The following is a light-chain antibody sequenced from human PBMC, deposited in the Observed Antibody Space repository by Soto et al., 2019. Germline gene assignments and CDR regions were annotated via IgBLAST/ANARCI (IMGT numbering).Light chain of an antibody. CDR1: ETVRSN. V-gene: IGKV3D-15*01. J-gene: IGKJ1*01. Sequence: RLLTKSPDTLSVSPGERATLSCRASETVRSNLAWYQQKPGQPHRLFIYAASTTANGIPARFIGNESGTEFSLTISSLQSEDFAVYYCQQYNNWPPGTFGQGTKVDIK. CDR3: QQYNNWPPGT. CDR2: AAS.